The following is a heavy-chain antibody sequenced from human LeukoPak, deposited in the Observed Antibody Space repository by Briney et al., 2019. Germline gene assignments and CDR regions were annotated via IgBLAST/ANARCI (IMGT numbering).Heavy chain of an antibody. D-gene: IGHD4-17*01. V-gene: IGHV3-23*01. CDR3: TYGDYVRGRFDY. J-gene: IGHJ4*02. Sequence: PGGSLRLSCAASGFXFSDYAMSWVRQAPGKGLEWVSGISSSSGSTFYADSVKGRFTISRDNSKNTLYLQMNSLRAEDTAVYYCTYGDYVRGRFDYWGQGTLVTVSS. CDR2: ISSSSGST. CDR1: GFXFSDYA.